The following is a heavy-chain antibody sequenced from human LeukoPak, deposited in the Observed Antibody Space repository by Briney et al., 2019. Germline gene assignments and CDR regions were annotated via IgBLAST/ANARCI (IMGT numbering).Heavy chain of an antibody. D-gene: IGHD3-16*02. CDR2: INPNSGGT. CDR1: GYTFTGYY. Sequence: GASVKVSCKASGYTFTGYYMHWVRQAPGQGLEWMGWINPNSGGTNYAQKFQGRVTMTRDTSISTAYMELSRLRSDDTAVYYCARVVDDYVWGSYRYLDYWGQGTLVTVSS. V-gene: IGHV1-2*02. CDR3: ARVVDDYVWGSYRYLDY. J-gene: IGHJ4*02.